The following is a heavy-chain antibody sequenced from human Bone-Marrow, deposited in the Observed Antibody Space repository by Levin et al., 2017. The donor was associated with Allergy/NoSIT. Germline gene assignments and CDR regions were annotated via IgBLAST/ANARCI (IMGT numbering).Heavy chain of an antibody. D-gene: IGHD3-9*01. CDR2: INWKSGRK. CDR1: GFRFDDYA. CDR3: IKGSYYDVLTGFDRDAFDV. V-gene: IGHV3-9*01. J-gene: IGHJ3*01. Sequence: SLKISCVASGFRFDDYAMHWVRQFPGKGLEWVSGINWKSGRKFYADSVKGRFTISRDNANDSVFLQMTTLRVEDTALYFCIKGSYYDVLTGFDRDAFDVWGPGTMVTVSS.